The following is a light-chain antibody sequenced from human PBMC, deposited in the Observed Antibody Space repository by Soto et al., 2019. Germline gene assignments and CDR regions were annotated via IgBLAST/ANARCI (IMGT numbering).Light chain of an antibody. CDR1: QSVSSN. J-gene: IGKJ5*01. CDR3: HQYDNWLKT. V-gene: IGKV3-15*01. CDR2: GAS. Sequence: EIVLTQSPGTLSLSPGERATLSCRASQSVSSNLAWYQQKPGQAPRLLIYGASTRATGIPARFSGSGSGTEFTLTISSLQPEDFAVYYCHQYDNWLKTFGQGTRLEIK.